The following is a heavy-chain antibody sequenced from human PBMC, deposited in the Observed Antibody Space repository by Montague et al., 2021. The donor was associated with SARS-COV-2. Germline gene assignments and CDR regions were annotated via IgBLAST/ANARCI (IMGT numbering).Heavy chain of an antibody. V-gene: IGHV2-5*01. J-gene: IGHJ4*02. CDR1: GFSLITNAVG. CDR3: AHNKSGWPFEFEY. CDR2: IYWNDDK. Sequence: PALVKPTQTLTLTCTFSGFSLITNAVGVGWIRQPPGKALECLALIYWNDDKRYTPSLKNRLTVTKDTSKNQVVLTMTNTDPVDTGTYYCAHNKSGWPFEFEYWGQGILVTVSS. D-gene: IGHD6-19*01.